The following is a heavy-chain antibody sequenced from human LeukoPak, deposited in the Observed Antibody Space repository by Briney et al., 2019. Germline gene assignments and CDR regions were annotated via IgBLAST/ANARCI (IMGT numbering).Heavy chain of an antibody. CDR1: GYTFTSYD. V-gene: IGHV1-69*05. J-gene: IGHJ3*02. Sequence: SVKVSCKASGYTFTSYDISWVRQAPGQGLEWMGRIIPIFGTANYAQKFQGRVTITTDESTSTAYMELSSLRSEDTAVYYCARDDQAYDSSGYRAFDIWGQGTMVTVSS. D-gene: IGHD3-22*01. CDR3: ARDDQAYDSSGYRAFDI. CDR2: IIPIFGTA.